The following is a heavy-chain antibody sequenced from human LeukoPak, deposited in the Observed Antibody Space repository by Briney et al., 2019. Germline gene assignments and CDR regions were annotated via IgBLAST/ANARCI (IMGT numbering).Heavy chain of an antibody. CDR1: GFTFSSYG. Sequence: GGSLRLSCAASGFTFSSYGMHWVRQAPGKGLEWVAFIRYDGSNKYYADSVKGRFTISRDNSKNTLYLQMNSLRAEDTAVYYCAKGQHCSSTSCYIPDYWGQGTLVTVSS. V-gene: IGHV3-30*02. CDR3: AKGQHCSSTSCYIPDY. CDR2: IRYDGSNK. J-gene: IGHJ4*02. D-gene: IGHD2-2*02.